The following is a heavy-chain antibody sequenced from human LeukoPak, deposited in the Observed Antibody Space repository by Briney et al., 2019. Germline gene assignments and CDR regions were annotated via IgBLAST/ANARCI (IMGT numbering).Heavy chain of an antibody. V-gene: IGHV4-34*01. J-gene: IGHJ6*03. CDR3: ARVGYSSSWYYYYMDV. CDR2: INHSGST. CDR1: GGSFSGYY. Sequence: PSETLSLTCAVYGGSFSGYYWRWIRQPPGKGLEWIGEINHSGSTNYNPSLKSRVTISVDTSKNQFSLKLSSVTAADTAVYYCARVGYSSSWYYYYMDVWGKGTTVTVSS. D-gene: IGHD6-13*01.